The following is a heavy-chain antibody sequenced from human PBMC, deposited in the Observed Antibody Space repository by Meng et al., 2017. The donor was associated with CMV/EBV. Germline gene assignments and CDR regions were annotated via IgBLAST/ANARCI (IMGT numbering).Heavy chain of an antibody. CDR1: GFTFSSYG. J-gene: IGHJ6*02. Sequence: SCAASGFTFSSYGMHWVRQAPGKGLEWVAVIWYDGSNKYYADSVKGRFTISRDNSKNTLYLQMNSLRAEDTAVYYCAKEQGSMRQQLAYYYYYGMDVWGQGTTVTVSS. V-gene: IGHV3-33*06. CDR3: AKEQGSMRQQLAYYYYYGMDV. D-gene: IGHD6-13*01. CDR2: IWYDGSNK.